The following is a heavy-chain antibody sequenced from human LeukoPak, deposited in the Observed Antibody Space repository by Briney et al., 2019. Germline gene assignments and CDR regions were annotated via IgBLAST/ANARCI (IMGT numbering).Heavy chain of an antibody. CDR3: ARWGDYDVLTGYYVSDY. J-gene: IGHJ4*02. V-gene: IGHV3-23*01. CDR2: ITGSGGNT. CDR1: GFTFSNYA. D-gene: IGHD3-9*01. Sequence: GASLRLSCAASGFTFSNYAMSWVRQAPGKGLEWVSAITGSGGNTYYADSVKGRFSISRDNSKNTVFLQMNSLRAEDTAVYYCARWGDYDVLTGYYVSDYWGQGTLVTVSS.